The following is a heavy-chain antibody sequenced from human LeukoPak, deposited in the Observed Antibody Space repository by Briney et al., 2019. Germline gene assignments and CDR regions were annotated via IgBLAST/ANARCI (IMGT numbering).Heavy chain of an antibody. CDR2: ISTGSTTI. J-gene: IGHJ4*02. CDR1: GFTFSNYE. V-gene: IGHV3-48*03. CDR3: ARAGYSFDSPNYFDY. D-gene: IGHD5-18*01. Sequence: PGGSLRLSCAASGFTFSNYEMNWVRQAPGKGLQWVSYISTGSTTIYYADSVKGRFTISRDNAKNSLYLQMNSLRAEDTAVYYCARAGYSFDSPNYFDYWGQGTPVTVSS.